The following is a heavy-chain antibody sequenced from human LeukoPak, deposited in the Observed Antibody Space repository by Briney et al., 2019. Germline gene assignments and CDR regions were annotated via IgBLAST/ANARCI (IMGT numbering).Heavy chain of an antibody. V-gene: IGHV4-59*01. CDR3: ARVVGASYFDY. Sequence: SETLSLTCTVSGGSISSYYWSWIRQPPGKGLEWIGYIYYSGSTNYNPSLKSRVTISVDTSKNQFSLKLSSVTAADTAVYYRARVVGASYFDYWGQGTLVTVSS. J-gene: IGHJ4*02. D-gene: IGHD1-26*01. CDR1: GGSISSYY. CDR2: IYYSGST.